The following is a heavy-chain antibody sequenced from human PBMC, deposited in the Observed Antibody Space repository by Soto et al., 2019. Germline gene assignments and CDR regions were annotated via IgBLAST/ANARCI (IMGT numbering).Heavy chain of an antibody. J-gene: IGHJ4*02. D-gene: IGHD3-16*01. CDR2: IFPDDSDT. V-gene: IGHV5-51*01. CDR1: GYSFTHYW. CDR3: ARLLRLVDY. Sequence: GESLKISCEASGYSFTHYWVAWVRQMPGKGLEWMGIIFPDDSDTRYSPSFQGQVTISADKSINTAFLQWNSLKASDTAMYYCARLLRLVDYWGQGTLVTAPQ.